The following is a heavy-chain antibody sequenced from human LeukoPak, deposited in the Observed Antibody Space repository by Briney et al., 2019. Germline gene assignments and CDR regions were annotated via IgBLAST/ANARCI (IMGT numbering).Heavy chain of an antibody. J-gene: IGHJ4*02. CDR3: ARDHYCSSTSCYYRFDY. D-gene: IGHD2-2*01. CDR1: GYTFTGYY. V-gene: IGHV1-2*02. Sequence: GASVKVSCKASGYTFTGYYMHWVRQAPGQGLEWMGWINPNSGGTNYAQKFQGRVTMTRDTSISTAYMELSSLRSDDTAVYYCARDHYCSSTSCYYRFDYWGQGTLVTVSS. CDR2: INPNSGGT.